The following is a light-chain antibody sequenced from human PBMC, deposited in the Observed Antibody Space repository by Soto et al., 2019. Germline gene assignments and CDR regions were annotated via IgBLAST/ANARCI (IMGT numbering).Light chain of an antibody. J-gene: IGKJ4*01. CDR2: WAS. CDR3: QQYYSTPRLT. CDR1: QSVLYSSNNKNY. V-gene: IGKV4-1*01. Sequence: DIVMTQSPYSLAVSLGERATINCKSSQSVLYSSNNKNYLAWYQQKPGQPPKLLIYWASTRESGVPDRFSGSGSGTDFTLTISSLQAEDVAVYYCQQYYSTPRLTFGGGTKVEIK.